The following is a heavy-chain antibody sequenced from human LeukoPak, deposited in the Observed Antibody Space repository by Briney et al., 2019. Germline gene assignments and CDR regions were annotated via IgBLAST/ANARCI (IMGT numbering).Heavy chain of an antibody. D-gene: IGHD1-1*01. CDR1: VGSISSYY. V-gene: IGHV4-4*07. J-gene: IGHJ3*01. CDR2: ISTSGRT. Sequence: SETLSLTCTVSVGSISSYYWTWIRQPAGKGVEWIGRISTSGRTNYNPSLRSRLTMSADTSNNQFSLILNSVTAADTAVYYCAVGRPRNTTRLDDGYDFWGQGTMVTVSS. CDR3: AVGRPRNTTRLDDGYDF.